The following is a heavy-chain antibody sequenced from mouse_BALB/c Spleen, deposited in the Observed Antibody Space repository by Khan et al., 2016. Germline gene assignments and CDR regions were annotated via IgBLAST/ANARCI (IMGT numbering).Heavy chain of an antibody. J-gene: IGHJ3*01. Sequence: VQLQQSGAELVKPGASVKLSCTVSGFNIKDTYMHWVNQRPEQGLEWIGRIDPANGNTKYDPKFQDKATITAETSSNTAYLQLSSLTSEDTAVYYCSRGVYDYEFAYWGQGTLVTVSA. V-gene: IGHV14-3*02. CDR3: SRGVYDYEFAY. D-gene: IGHD2-4*01. CDR1: GFNIKDTY. CDR2: IDPANGNT.